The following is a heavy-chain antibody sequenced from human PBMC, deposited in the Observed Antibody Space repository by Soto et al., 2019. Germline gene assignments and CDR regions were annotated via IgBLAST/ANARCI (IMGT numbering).Heavy chain of an antibody. CDR3: AKDGVTVTTRGYFDY. Sequence: QVQLVESGGGVVQPGRSLRLSCAASGFTFSSYGMHWVRQAPGKGLEWVAVISYDGSNKYYADSVKGRFTISRDNSKNTLYLQMNSLRAEDTAVYYCAKDGVTVTTRGYFDYWGQGTLVTVSS. CDR1: GFTFSSYG. CDR2: ISYDGSNK. D-gene: IGHD4-17*01. J-gene: IGHJ4*02. V-gene: IGHV3-30*18.